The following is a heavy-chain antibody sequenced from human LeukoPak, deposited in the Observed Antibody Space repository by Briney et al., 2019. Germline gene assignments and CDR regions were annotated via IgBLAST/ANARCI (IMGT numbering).Heavy chain of an antibody. CDR3: ARDTYRFDDF. V-gene: IGHV3-7*01. D-gene: IGHD2-2*01. J-gene: IGHJ4*02. CDR2: IKEDGGDK. CDR1: GFTFSSFW. Sequence: GGSLRLSCAASGFTFSSFWMTWVRQAPGKGLEWVASIKEDGGDKYYMDSVKGRFTISRDNAKNSLYLQINSLRAEDTAVHYCARDTYRFDDFWGQGTLVTVSS.